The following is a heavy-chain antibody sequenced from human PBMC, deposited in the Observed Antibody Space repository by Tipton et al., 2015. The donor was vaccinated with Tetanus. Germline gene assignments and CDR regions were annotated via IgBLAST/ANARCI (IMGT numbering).Heavy chain of an antibody. J-gene: IGHJ5*02. CDR2: IYPGDSDT. CDR3: GRHARAAIVDGFDP. D-gene: IGHD1-26*01. V-gene: IGHV5-51*01. Sequence: QLVQSGAEVKKPGESLKISCQGSGYNFNLYWIGWVRQMPGKGPEWMGIIYPGDSDTRYNPSFQGQVTISAAKSLSTAYLQWSSLKASDTAIYDGGRHARAAIVDGFDPGGQGTLVIVSA. CDR1: GYNFNLYW.